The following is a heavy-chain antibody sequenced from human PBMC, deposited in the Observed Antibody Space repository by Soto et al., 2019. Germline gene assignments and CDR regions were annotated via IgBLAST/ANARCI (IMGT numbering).Heavy chain of an antibody. CDR3: AREIFGVIISGGRDAFDI. V-gene: IGHV1-69*01. CDR2: IIPIFGTA. J-gene: IGHJ3*02. D-gene: IGHD3-3*01. CDR1: GGTFSTYA. Sequence: QVQLVQSGAEVKKPRSSVKVSCKASGGTFSTYAISWVRQAPGQGLEWMGGIIPIFGTAKYAQKLQGRVTITADDSTSTAYMELSRLGSEDTAVYYCAREIFGVIISGGRDAFDIWGQGTMVTVSS.